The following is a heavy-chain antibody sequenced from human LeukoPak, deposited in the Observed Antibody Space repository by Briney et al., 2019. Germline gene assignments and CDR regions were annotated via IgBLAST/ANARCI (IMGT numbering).Heavy chain of an antibody. J-gene: IGHJ4*02. D-gene: IGHD6-19*01. CDR1: GFTFSSYA. Sequence: GRSLRLSCAASGFTFSSYAMSWVRQAPGKGLEWASAISGSGGSTYYADSVKGRFTISRDNSKNTLYLQMNSLRAEDTAVYYCAKERESSGWYEGGFDYWGQGTLVTASS. CDR2: ISGSGGST. CDR3: AKERESSGWYEGGFDY. V-gene: IGHV3-23*01.